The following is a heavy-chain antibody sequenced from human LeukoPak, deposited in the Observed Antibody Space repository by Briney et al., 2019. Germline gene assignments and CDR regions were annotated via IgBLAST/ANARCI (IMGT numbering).Heavy chain of an antibody. D-gene: IGHD5-24*01. CDR1: GGSFSGYY. CDR2: INHSGST. CDR3: ARERDGYNIA. V-gene: IGHV4-34*01. J-gene: IGHJ5*02. Sequence: SETLSLTCAVYGGSFSGYYWSWIRQPPGKGLEWIGEINHSGSTNYNPSLKSRVTISVDTSKNQFSLKLSSVTAADTAVYYCARERDGYNIASGQGTLVTVSS.